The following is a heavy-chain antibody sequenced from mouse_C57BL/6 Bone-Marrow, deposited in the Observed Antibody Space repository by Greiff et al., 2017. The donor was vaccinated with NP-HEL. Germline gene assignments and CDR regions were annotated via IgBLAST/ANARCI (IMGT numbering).Heavy chain of an antibody. CDR1: GYTFTSYW. CDR3: ARGLRRVYHAMDY. V-gene: IGHV1-59*01. J-gene: IGHJ4*01. D-gene: IGHD2-2*01. Sequence: QVQLQQPGAELVRPGTSVKLSCKASGYTFTSYWMHWVKQRPGQGLEWIGVIDPSDSYTNYNQKFKGKATLTVDTSSSTAYMQLSSLTSEDSAVYYCARGLRRVYHAMDYWGQGTSVTVSS. CDR2: IDPSDSYT.